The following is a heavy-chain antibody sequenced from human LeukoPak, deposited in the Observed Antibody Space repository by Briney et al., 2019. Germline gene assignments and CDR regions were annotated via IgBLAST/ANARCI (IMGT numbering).Heavy chain of an antibody. Sequence: GGSLRLSCAASGFTFSSYAMSWVRQAPGKGLEWVSAISGSGGSTYYADSVKGRFTISRDNSKNTLYLQMNSLRAEDTAVYYCARDKVSSSWYEGGEWFDPWGQGTLVTVSS. CDR1: GFTFSSYA. D-gene: IGHD6-13*01. CDR3: ARDKVSSSWYEGGEWFDP. V-gene: IGHV3-23*01. CDR2: ISGSGGST. J-gene: IGHJ5*02.